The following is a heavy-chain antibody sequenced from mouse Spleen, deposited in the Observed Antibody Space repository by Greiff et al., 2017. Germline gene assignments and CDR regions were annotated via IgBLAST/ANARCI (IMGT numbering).Heavy chain of an antibody. D-gene: IGHD3-3*01. V-gene: IGHV1-54*01. Sequence: VQLQQSGAELVRPGTSVKVSCKASGYAFTNYLIEWVKQRPGQGLEWIGVINPGSGGTNYNEKFKGKATLTADKSSSTAYMQLSSLTSEDSAVYFCARGTNLPYYFDYWGQGTTLTVSS. CDR2: INPGSGGT. J-gene: IGHJ2*01. CDR1: GYAFTNYL. CDR3: ARGTNLPYYFDY.